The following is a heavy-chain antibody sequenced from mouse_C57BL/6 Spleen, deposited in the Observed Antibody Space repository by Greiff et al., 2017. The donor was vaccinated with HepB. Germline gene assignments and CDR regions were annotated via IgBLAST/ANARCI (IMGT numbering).Heavy chain of an antibody. CDR3: ARGTGKEGYFDY. CDR2: IDPSDSET. V-gene: IGHV1-52*01. J-gene: IGHJ2*01. D-gene: IGHD4-1*01. Sequence: QVQLQQPGAELVRPGSSVKLSCKASGYTFTSYWMHWVKQRPIQGLEWIGNIDPSDSETHYNQKFKDKATLTVDKSSSTAYMQLSSLTSEDSAVYYCARGTGKEGYFDYWGQGTTLTVSS. CDR1: GYTFTSYW.